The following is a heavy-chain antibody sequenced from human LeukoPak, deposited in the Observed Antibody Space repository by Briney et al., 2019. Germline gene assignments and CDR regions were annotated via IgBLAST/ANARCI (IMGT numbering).Heavy chain of an antibody. V-gene: IGHV1-2*02. D-gene: IGHD5-18*01. CDR3: ARSKSYEYAFDI. Sequence: ASVKVSCKASGYTFTGYYMHWVRQAPGQGLEWMGWINPNSGGTNYAQKFQGRVTMTRDTSISTAYMELSRLRSDDTAVYYCARSKSYEYAFDIWGQGTMVIVSS. J-gene: IGHJ3*02. CDR2: INPNSGGT. CDR1: GYTFTGYY.